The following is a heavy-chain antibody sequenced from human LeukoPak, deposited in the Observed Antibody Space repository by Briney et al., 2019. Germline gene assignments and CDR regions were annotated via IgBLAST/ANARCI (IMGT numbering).Heavy chain of an antibody. CDR1: GGSISSYY. D-gene: IGHD5-18*01. J-gene: IGHJ4*02. CDR2: IYYSGST. V-gene: IGHV4-59*01. Sequence: PSETLSLTCIVSGGSISSYYWSWIRQPPGKGLEWIGYIYYSGSTNYNPSLKSRVTISVDTSKNQFSLKLSSVTAADTAVYYCARYTAMVRDYFDYWGQGTLVTVSS. CDR3: ARYTAMVRDYFDY.